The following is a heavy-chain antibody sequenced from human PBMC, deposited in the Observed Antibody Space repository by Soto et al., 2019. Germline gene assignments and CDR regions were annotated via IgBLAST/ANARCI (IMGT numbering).Heavy chain of an antibody. CDR1: GGSISSFH. Sequence: SETLSLTCTVSGGSISSFHWSWIRQPPGRGLEWIGYVYYSGYTNYNPSLKGRVAMSIDTSKSRFSLKLNSVTAADTAVYYCARLTYYDSTGRFDYWGQGIQVTVSS. D-gene: IGHD3-22*01. V-gene: IGHV4-59*01. CDR2: VYYSGYT. CDR3: ARLTYYDSTGRFDY. J-gene: IGHJ4*02.